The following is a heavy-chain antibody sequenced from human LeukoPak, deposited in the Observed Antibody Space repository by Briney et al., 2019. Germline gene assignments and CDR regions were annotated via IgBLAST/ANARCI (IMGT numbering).Heavy chain of an antibody. CDR2: MWYEESDK. J-gene: IGHJ4*02. CDR3: ARLGSAWHLDY. D-gene: IGHD6-19*01. V-gene: IGHV3-33*01. CDR1: GFILSSFG. Sequence: PGGSLRLSCEASGFILSSFGMHWVRQAPGKGLEWVADMWYEESDKYYADSVKGRFTISKDDSKNTLYLQMYSLKDDDTAVYYCARLGSAWHLDYWGQGTLVTVTS.